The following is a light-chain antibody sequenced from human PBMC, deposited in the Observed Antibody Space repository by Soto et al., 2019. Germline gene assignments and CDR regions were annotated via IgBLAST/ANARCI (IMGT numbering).Light chain of an antibody. V-gene: IGLV2-14*01. CDR3: CSHRSGDPQV. CDR1: SSDIGAYNY. CDR2: GVT. Sequence: QSALTQPASVSGSPGQSITISCTGTSSDIGAYNYVSWYQQYPGKAPKLMIYGVTNRPSGVSNRFSGSKTGNTASLTISGLQAEDEADYYCCSHRSGDPQVFGTGTKLTVL. J-gene: IGLJ1*01.